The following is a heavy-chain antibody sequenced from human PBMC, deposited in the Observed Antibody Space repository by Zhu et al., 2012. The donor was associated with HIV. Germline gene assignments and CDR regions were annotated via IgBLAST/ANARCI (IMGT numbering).Heavy chain of an antibody. CDR2: IYRSGAT. V-gene: IGHV4-38-2*01. D-gene: IGHD2-21*01. Sequence: QVQGSGPGLVKPSETLSLTCDVSGSSISTANYWGWIRQPPGKGLEWIANIYRSGATYYNPSLRSRATISMDRSRNLFFLTLNSVTAADTAIYFCARTGDDNHHASFDIWDQGTLVTVSS. CDR1: GSSISTANY. CDR3: ARTGDDNHHASFDI. J-gene: IGHJ4*01.